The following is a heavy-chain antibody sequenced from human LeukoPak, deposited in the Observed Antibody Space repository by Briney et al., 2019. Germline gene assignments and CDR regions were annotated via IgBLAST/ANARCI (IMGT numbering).Heavy chain of an antibody. D-gene: IGHD5-24*01. CDR2: IYYSGRT. J-gene: IGHJ4*02. CDR3: VRLDAAAGRYLQFYY. CDR1: GGSISSYY. Sequence: SETLSLTGTVSGGSISSYYWSWIRQPPGKGLEWIGYIYYSGRTNYNPSLKSRATISADTSKNQFSLKRSSVPAADTAVFYCVRLDAAAGRYLQFYYWGQGTLVTVSS. V-gene: IGHV4-59*08.